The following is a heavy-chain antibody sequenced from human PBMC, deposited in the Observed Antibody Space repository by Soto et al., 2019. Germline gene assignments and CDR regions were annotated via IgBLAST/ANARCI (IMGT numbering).Heavy chain of an antibody. D-gene: IGHD3-22*01. Sequence: EASVKVSCKASGYTFTSYGISWVRQAPGQGLEWMGWISAYNGNTNYAQKLQGRVTMTTDTSTSTAYMELRSLRSDDTAVFYCARVMNYYDSSGYPDYWGQGTLVTVSS. V-gene: IGHV1-18*01. CDR1: GYTFTSYG. CDR2: ISAYNGNT. CDR3: ARVMNYYDSSGYPDY. J-gene: IGHJ4*02.